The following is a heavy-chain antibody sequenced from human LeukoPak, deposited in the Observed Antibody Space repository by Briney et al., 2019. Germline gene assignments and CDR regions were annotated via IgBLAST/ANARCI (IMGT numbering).Heavy chain of an antibody. CDR3: ARDLELRGVDY. Sequence: EASVKVSCKASGYTFTGYYMHWVRQAPGQGLEWMGWINPNSGGTNYAQKFQGRVTMTRDTSISTAYMELSRLRSDDTAVYHCARDLELRGVDYWGQGTLVTVSS. CDR1: GYTFTGYY. CDR2: INPNSGGT. V-gene: IGHV1-2*02. J-gene: IGHJ4*02. D-gene: IGHD1-7*01.